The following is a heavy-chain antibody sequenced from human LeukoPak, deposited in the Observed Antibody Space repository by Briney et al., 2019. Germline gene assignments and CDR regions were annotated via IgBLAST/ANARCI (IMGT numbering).Heavy chain of an antibody. D-gene: IGHD3-3*02. J-gene: IGHJ4*02. CDR3: ARDGILGSHDY. Sequence: GGSLRLSCAAPGFTLSSSWMPWVRQAPGKGLVWVSRINPDESTTTYADSVKGRFTISRDNAKNTLFLQMKSLRADDTAIYYCARDGILGSHDYWGQGTLVTVSS. V-gene: IGHV3-74*01. CDR1: GFTLSSSW. CDR2: INPDESTT.